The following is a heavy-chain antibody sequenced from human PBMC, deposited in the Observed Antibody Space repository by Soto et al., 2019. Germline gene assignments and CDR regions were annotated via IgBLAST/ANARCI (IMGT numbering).Heavy chain of an antibody. CDR3: ATPTQNSDIEYYYYYGMDV. V-gene: IGHV3-23*01. CDR1: GFTFSSYA. Sequence: GGSLRLSCAASGFTFSSYAMSWVRQAPGKGLEWVSAISGSGGSTYYADSVKGRFTISRDNSKNTLYLQMNSLRAEDTAVYYCATPTQNSDIEYYYYYGMDVWGQGTTVTVSS. J-gene: IGHJ6*02. CDR2: ISGSGGST.